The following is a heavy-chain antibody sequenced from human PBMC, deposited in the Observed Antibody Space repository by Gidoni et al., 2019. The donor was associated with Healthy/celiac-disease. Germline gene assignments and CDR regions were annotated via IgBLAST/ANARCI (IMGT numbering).Heavy chain of an antibody. D-gene: IGHD4-17*01. CDR3: ARRRYGDPFDY. CDR2: INHSGST. J-gene: IGHJ4*02. V-gene: IGHV4-34*01. Sequence: QVQLQQWGAGLLKPSETLSLTCAVYGGSFSGYYWSWIRQPPGKGLEWIGEINHSGSTNYNPSLKSRVTISVDTSKNQFSLKLSSVTAADTAVYYCARRRYGDPFDYWGQGTLVTVSS. CDR1: GGSFSGYY.